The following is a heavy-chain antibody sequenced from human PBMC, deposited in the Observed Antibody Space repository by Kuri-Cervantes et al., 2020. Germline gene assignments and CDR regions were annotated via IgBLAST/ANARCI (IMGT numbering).Heavy chain of an antibody. CDR2: IIPIFGTA. CDR1: GYTFTSYA. D-gene: IGHD6-19*01. V-gene: IGHV1-18*01. CDR3: ARDYGVYSSGRIDY. J-gene: IGHJ4*02. Sequence: ASVKVSCKASGYTFTSYAMNWVRQAPGQGLEWMGGIIPIFGTANYAQKLQGRVTMTTDTSTSTAYMELRSLRSDDTAVYYCARDYGVYSSGRIDYWGQGTLVTVSS.